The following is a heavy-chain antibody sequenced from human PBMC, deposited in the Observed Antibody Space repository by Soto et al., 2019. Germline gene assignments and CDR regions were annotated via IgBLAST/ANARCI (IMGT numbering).Heavy chain of an antibody. CDR2: IYSSGSS. CDR1: GASISSPHDY. V-gene: IGHV4-39*01. Sequence: SSETLSLTCTVSGASISSPHDYWGWIRRAPGGELEWIASIYSSGSSYYNPSLKSRITISVDTSKNQFSLKLSSVTAADTAVYYCASMGYHYGSGSYPLDYWGQGTLVTVSS. J-gene: IGHJ4*02. CDR3: ASMGYHYGSGSYPLDY. D-gene: IGHD3-10*01.